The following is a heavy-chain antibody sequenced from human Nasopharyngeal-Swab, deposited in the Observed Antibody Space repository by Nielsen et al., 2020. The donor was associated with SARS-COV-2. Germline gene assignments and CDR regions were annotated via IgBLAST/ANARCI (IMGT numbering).Heavy chain of an antibody. J-gene: IGHJ4*02. CDR3: ARDQYGDYGDY. CDR2: IYSGGST. Sequence: VRQAPGKGLEGVSVIYSGGSTYYADSVKGRFTISRDNSKNTLYLQMNSLRAEDTAVYYCARDQYGDYGDYWGQGTLVTVSS. D-gene: IGHD4-17*01. V-gene: IGHV3-53*01.